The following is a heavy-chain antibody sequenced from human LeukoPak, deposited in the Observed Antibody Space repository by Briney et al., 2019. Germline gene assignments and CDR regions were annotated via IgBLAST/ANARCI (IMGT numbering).Heavy chain of an antibody. CDR1: GGTLSSYP. J-gene: IGHJ4*02. D-gene: IGHD3-22*01. CDR2: IIPILGLT. CDR3: ASRYYDSSEYYQYYFDY. Sequence: ASVKVSCKASGGTLSSYPVSWVRQAPGQGLELMGRIIPILGLTNYAQRFQGRATITADTSTKTVYMELNSLTSEDTAVYYCASRYYDSSEYYQYYFDYWGQGTLVTVSS. V-gene: IGHV1-69*02.